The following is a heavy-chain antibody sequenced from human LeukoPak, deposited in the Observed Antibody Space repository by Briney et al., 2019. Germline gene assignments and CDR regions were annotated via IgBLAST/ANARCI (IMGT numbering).Heavy chain of an antibody. V-gene: IGHV3-23*01. CDR2: ISGSGAGT. Sequence: GGSLRLSCAASGFTFSTFAMSWVRQAPGKGLEWVSAISGSGAGTDYADSVRGRFIISRDNSKNTMYLQMNSLRAEDTAVYYCARDYSNWGFYFNYWGQGTLVTVSS. CDR1: GFTFSTFA. D-gene: IGHD3-16*01. CDR3: ARDYSNWGFYFNY. J-gene: IGHJ4*02.